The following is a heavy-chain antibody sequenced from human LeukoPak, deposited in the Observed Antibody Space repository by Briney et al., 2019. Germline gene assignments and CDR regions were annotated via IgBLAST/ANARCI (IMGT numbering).Heavy chain of an antibody. Sequence: GGSLRLSCAASGFTVSSNYMSWVRQAPGKGLEWVSALSGSGVSTYYADSVKGRFTISRDNSKNTLYLQMNGLRADDTAVYYCAKMASYSGYDLDYWGQGTLVTVSS. CDR1: GFTVSSNY. D-gene: IGHD5-12*01. J-gene: IGHJ4*02. CDR3: AKMASYSGYDLDY. CDR2: LSGSGVST. V-gene: IGHV3-23*01.